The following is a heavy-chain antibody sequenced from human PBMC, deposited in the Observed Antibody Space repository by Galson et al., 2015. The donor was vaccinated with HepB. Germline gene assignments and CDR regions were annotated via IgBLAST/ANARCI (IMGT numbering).Heavy chain of an antibody. CDR3: ARGGIAVAGTNDY. Sequence: SVKVSCKASGYTFTSYDINWVRQATGQGLERMGWMNPNSGNTGYAQKFQGRVTMTRNTSISTAYMELSSLRSEDTAVYYCARGGIAVAGTNDYWGQGTLVTVSS. V-gene: IGHV1-8*01. CDR1: GYTFTSYD. J-gene: IGHJ4*02. CDR2: MNPNSGNT. D-gene: IGHD6-19*01.